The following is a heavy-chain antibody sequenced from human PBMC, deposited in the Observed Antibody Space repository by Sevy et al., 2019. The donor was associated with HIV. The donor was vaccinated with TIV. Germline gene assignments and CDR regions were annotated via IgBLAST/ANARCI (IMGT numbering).Heavy chain of an antibody. D-gene: IGHD3-16*01. J-gene: IGHJ6*03. CDR1: GYTFTSYG. CDR3: ASAILGDYYYNYMDV. CDR2: ISAYNGNT. V-gene: IGHV1-18*01. Sequence: ASVKVSCKASGYTFTSYGISWVRQAPGQGLEWMGWISAYNGNTNYAQKLQGRVTMTTDTSTSTAYMELRSLRSDDTAVYYCASAILGDYYYNYMDVWGKGTTVTVSS.